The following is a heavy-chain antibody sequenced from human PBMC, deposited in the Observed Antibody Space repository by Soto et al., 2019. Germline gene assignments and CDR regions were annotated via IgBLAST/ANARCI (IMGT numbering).Heavy chain of an antibody. CDR2: ISGSGGSI. CDR3: SKTPTARIAVAPRGLFDY. CDR1: GFTFSSYA. V-gene: IGHV3-23*01. D-gene: IGHD6-19*01. J-gene: IGHJ4*02. Sequence: GGSLRLSCAASGFTFSSYAMNWVRQAPGKGLEWVSAISGSGGSIYYADSVKGRFTISRDNSKNMLFLQMNSLRAEDTAVYYYSKTPTARIAVAPRGLFDYWGQGTRVTVSS.